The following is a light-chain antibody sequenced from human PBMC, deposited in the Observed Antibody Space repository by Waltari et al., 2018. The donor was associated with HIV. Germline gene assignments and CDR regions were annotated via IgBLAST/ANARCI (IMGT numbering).Light chain of an antibody. CDR2: EVS. CDR1: SSDVGGYNY. Sequence: SALTQPPSASGSPGQSVTISCTGTSSDVGGYNYVSWYQQHPGKAPKLMIYEVSKRPSGVPDRFSGSKSGNTASLTVSGLQAEDEADYYCSSYAGSLYVVFGGGTKLTVL. J-gene: IGLJ2*01. CDR3: SSYAGSLYVV. V-gene: IGLV2-8*01.